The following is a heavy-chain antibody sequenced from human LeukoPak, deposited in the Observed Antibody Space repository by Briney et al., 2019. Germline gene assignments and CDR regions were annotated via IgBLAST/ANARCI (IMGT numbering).Heavy chain of an antibody. J-gene: IGHJ4*02. V-gene: IGHV3-21*01. Sequence: GGSLRLSCVVSGFTFSSYHMNWVRQDPGKGLEWVSSIGSSGSYIYYADSLTGRFTISRDNAKNSLYLQMNSLRAEDTAMYYCARRATTERGHSYGLDFWGQGTLVTVSS. CDR3: ARRATTERGHSYGLDF. CDR1: GFTFSSYH. CDR2: IGSSGSYI. D-gene: IGHD5-18*01.